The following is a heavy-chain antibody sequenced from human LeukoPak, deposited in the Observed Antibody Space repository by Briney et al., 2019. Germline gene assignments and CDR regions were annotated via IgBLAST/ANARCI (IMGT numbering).Heavy chain of an antibody. Sequence: GRSLRLSCSASGLTFRSYAMHWVRQAPGKGLECVSGITGNGGGTFYADSVKGRFTISRDNFKNTLYLQMSSVRAEDTAVYYCAKGSSYFYDSSDYRLDYWGQGTLVTVSS. J-gene: IGHJ4*02. CDR1: GLTFRSYA. D-gene: IGHD3-22*01. CDR2: ITGNGGGT. CDR3: AKGSSYFYDSSDYRLDY. V-gene: IGHV3-64D*06.